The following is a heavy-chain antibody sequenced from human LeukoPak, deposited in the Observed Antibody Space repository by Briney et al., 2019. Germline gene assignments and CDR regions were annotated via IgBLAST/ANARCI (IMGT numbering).Heavy chain of an antibody. CDR2: IYSGGST. J-gene: IGHJ4*02. D-gene: IGHD4-17*01. Sequence: GGSLRLSCAASGFTVSSNYMSWVRQAPGKGLEWVSVIYSGGSTYYADSVKGRFTISRDNSKNTLYLQMNSLRAEDTAVYYCASTTHDYGDFDYWGQGTLVTVSS. CDR3: ASTTHDYGDFDY. CDR1: GFTVSSNY. V-gene: IGHV3-53*01.